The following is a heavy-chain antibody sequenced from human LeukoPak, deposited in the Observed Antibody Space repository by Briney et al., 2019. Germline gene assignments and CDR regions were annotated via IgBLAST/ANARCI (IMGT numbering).Heavy chain of an antibody. CDR2: MSFDGTHI. Sequence: PGGSLRLSCAAPGFTFSNYWMSWVRQAPGKGLEWVAVMSFDGTHIYYADSVKGRFTISRDNSKNTLFVEMNSLITEDTAVYFCAKEGACSRTTCYSDAWGQGTVVTVSS. V-gene: IGHV3-30*18. CDR1: GFTFSNYW. D-gene: IGHD2-2*01. CDR3: AKEGACSRTTCYSDA. J-gene: IGHJ5*02.